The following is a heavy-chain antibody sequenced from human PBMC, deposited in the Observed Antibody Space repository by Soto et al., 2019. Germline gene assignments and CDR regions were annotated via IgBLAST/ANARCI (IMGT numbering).Heavy chain of an antibody. CDR3: ARDSPVPMITFGGVIVPDY. V-gene: IGHV1-18*04. Sequence: QVQLVQSGAEVKKPGASVKVSCKASGYTFTSYGISWVRQAPGQGLEWMGWISAYNGNTNYAQKLQGRVTMTTDTSTSKADMELRSLRSDDTAVYYCARDSPVPMITFGGVIVPDYWGQGTLVTVSS. D-gene: IGHD3-16*02. CDR1: GYTFTSYG. J-gene: IGHJ4*02. CDR2: ISAYNGNT.